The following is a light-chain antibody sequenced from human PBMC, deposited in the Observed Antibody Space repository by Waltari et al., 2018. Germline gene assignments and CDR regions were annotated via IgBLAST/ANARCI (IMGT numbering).Light chain of an antibody. V-gene: IGLV1-51*02. CDR3: GTWDNTLSAV. CDR1: TSNIGNNY. J-gene: IGLJ2*01. CDR2: GNV. Sequence: QSVLTQPPSVSAAPGQKVTISCSGSTSNIGNNYVSWYQQFPGAAPKGLIYGNVKRATGIPDRVSGAKSGTSATLDITGLQTGDEADYYCGTWDNTLSAVFGGGTKVTVL.